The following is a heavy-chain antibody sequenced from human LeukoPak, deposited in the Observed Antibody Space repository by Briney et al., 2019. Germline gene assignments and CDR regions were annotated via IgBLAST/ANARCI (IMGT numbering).Heavy chain of an antibody. V-gene: IGHV1-2*02. J-gene: IGHJ5*02. CDR1: GYTFTGYY. CDR2: INPNSGGT. D-gene: IGHD6-13*01. Sequence: ASVKVSCKASGYTFTGYYMHWVRQAPGQGLEWMGWINPNSGGTNYAQKFQGRVTMTRDTSISTAYMELSRLGSDDTAVYYCARGIPGYSSSNRDNWFDPWGQGTLVTVSS. CDR3: ARGIPGYSSSNRDNWFDP.